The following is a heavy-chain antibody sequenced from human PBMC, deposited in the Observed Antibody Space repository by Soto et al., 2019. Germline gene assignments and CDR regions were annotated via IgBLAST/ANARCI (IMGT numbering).Heavy chain of an antibody. Sequence: GGSPRLSCEASGFTISGCSMNWVRQAPGKGLEWLAYITIRTGNIVYADSVRGRFTISADNAENSVFLQMNSLRDEDTAVYYCARRVYCSGGSCSDYYYYGMDVWGQGTTVTVS. CDR3: ARRVYCSGGSCSDYYYYGMDV. D-gene: IGHD2-15*01. V-gene: IGHV3-48*02. CDR1: GFTISGCS. J-gene: IGHJ6*02. CDR2: ITIRTGNI.